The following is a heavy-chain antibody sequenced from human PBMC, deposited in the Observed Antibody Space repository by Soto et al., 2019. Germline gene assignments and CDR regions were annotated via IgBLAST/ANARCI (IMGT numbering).Heavy chain of an antibody. Sequence: PSETLSLTCAVSGDSISSGDYYWSWIRQPPGKGLEWIGYIYYSGSTYYNPSLKSRVTISVDTSKNQFSLKLSSVTAADTAVYYCASNSYGYIFYEYWGQGTLVTVSS. J-gene: IGHJ4*02. CDR3: ASNSYGYIFYEY. CDR1: GDSISSGDYY. CDR2: IYYSGST. V-gene: IGHV4-30-4*01. D-gene: IGHD5-18*01.